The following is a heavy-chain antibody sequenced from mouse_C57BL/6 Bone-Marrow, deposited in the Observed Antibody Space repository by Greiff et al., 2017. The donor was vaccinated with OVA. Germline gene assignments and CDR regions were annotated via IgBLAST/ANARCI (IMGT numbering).Heavy chain of an antibody. CDR2: INPSSGYT. J-gene: IGHJ1*03. D-gene: IGHD1-1*01. Sequence: QVQLQQSGAELAKPGASVKLSCKASGYTFTSYWMHWVKQRPGQGLEWIGYINPSSGYTKYNQKFKDKAILTADKYSSTAYMQLSSLTYEDSAVYYCARVATVVADWCVDVWGTGTTVTVSS. CDR1: GYTFTSYW. V-gene: IGHV1-7*01. CDR3: ARVATVVADWCVDV.